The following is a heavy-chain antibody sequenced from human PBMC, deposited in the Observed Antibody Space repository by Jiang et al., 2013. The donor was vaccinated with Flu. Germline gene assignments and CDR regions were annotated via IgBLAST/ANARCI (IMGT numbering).Heavy chain of an antibody. J-gene: IGHJ4*02. V-gene: IGHV4-59*08. CDR1: GDSISIYY. Sequence: GPGLVKPSETLSLTCTVSGDSISIYYWSWIRQPPGKGLEWIGYIYYSGSTYYNPSLKSRVTMSVDTSRNQFSLNLTTVTAADTAIYYCARRAVASSSFAFDYVGPGNPGHRLL. D-gene: IGHD6-19*01. CDR3: ARRAVASSSFAFDY. CDR2: IYYSGST.